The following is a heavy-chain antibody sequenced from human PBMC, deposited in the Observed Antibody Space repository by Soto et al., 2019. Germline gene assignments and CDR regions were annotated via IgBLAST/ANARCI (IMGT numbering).Heavy chain of an antibody. CDR3: ASLYSSSWPVGGENDY. CDR1: EGTFSSYA. Sequence: QVQLVQSGAEVKKPGSSVRVSCKVLEGTFSSYAIGGGRQAPGQGLEGMGGIIPIFGTANYAQKFQGRVTITADESTSTAYMELSSLRSEDTAVYYCASLYSSSWPVGGENDYWGQGTLVTVSS. CDR2: IIPIFGTA. J-gene: IGHJ4*02. D-gene: IGHD6-13*01. V-gene: IGHV1-69*12.